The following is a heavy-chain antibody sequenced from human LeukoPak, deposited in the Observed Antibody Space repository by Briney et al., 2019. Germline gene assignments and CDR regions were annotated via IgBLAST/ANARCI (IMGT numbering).Heavy chain of an antibody. CDR1: GGSISSSNW. V-gene: IGHV4-4*02. D-gene: IGHD3-10*01. J-gene: IGHJ4*02. CDR2: IYHSGST. CDR3: ARTRYYYNSRSYGAPYYFDY. Sequence: SETLSLTCAVSGGSISSSNWWSWIRQPPGKGLEWIGEIYHSGSTNYNPSLKSRVTISVDTSKNQFSLKLSSVTAADTAVYYCARTRYYYNSRSYGAPYYFDYWGQGTLVTVSS.